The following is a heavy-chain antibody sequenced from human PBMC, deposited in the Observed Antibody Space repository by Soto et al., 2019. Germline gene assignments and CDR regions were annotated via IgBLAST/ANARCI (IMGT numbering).Heavy chain of an antibody. Sequence: SETLSLTCTVSGGSISSYYWSWIRRPPGKGLEWIGYIYNSGSTHSNPSLQSRVTISVDTSKNQFSLKLSSVTAADTGIYYCARARITMVREVIKYNMDVWGQGTTVTV. CDR2: IYNSGST. CDR1: GGSISSYY. CDR3: ARARITMVREVIKYNMDV. V-gene: IGHV4-59*01. J-gene: IGHJ6*02. D-gene: IGHD3-10*01.